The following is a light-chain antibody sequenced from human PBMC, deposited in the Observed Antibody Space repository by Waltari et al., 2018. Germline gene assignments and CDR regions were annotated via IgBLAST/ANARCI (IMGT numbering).Light chain of an antibody. CDR2: RSF. J-gene: IGKJ1*01. Sequence: DIQMTQSPSTLSASVVDRVTISCRATESINSWLAWYQQKQWKAPNLLISRSFNLERGVPSRLSGSGSGTEFILTIISLQPDDLATYHCQQYKRPPWTFGQGTKV. CDR1: ESINSW. CDR3: QQYKRPPWT. V-gene: IGKV1-5*03.